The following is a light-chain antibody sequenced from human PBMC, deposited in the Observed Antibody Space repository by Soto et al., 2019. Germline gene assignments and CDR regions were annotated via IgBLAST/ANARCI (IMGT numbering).Light chain of an antibody. CDR2: DAS. Sequence: DIQMTQSPSTLSASVGDRVTITCRASQSFSGTLAWYKQKPGKAPKLLIYDASSLERGVPSRFSGIGSGTEFTLTISSLQPDDFATYYCQQYDTYSRTFGQGTKVVFK. CDR1: QSFSGT. CDR3: QQYDTYSRT. J-gene: IGKJ1*01. V-gene: IGKV1-5*01.